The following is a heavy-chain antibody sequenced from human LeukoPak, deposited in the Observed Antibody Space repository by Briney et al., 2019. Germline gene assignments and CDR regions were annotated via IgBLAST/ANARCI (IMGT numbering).Heavy chain of an antibody. CDR3: AGIKPPTRYDFWSGYTRDAFDI. CDR1: GFTFSSYS. V-gene: IGHV3-48*04. CDR2: ISSSSSTI. Sequence: GGSLRLSCAASGFTFSSYSMNWVRQAPGKGLEWVSYISSSSSTIYYADSVKGRFTISRDNAKNSLYLQMNSLRAEDTAVYYCAGIKPPTRYDFWSGYTRDAFDIWGQGTMVTVSS. J-gene: IGHJ3*02. D-gene: IGHD3-3*01.